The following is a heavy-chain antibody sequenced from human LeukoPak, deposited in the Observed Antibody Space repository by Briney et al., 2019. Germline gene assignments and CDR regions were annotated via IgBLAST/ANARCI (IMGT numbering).Heavy chain of an antibody. D-gene: IGHD6-19*01. V-gene: IGHV3-21*01. Sequence: ETLSLTCTVSGGPISSYYWNWVRQAPGKGLEWVSSISSSSSYIYYADSVKGRFTISRDNAKNSLYLQMNSLRAEDTAVYYCARVTAVAGTFAFDIWGQGTMVTVSS. CDR1: GGPISSYY. CDR2: ISSSSSYI. J-gene: IGHJ3*02. CDR3: ARVTAVAGTFAFDI.